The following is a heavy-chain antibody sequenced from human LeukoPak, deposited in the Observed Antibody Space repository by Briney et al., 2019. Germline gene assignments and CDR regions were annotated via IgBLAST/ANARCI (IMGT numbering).Heavy chain of an antibody. CDR1: GFTFGDYL. J-gene: IGHJ4*02. D-gene: IGHD2-21*02. Sequence: NPGGSLRLSCTASGFTFGDYLMSWFRLAPGKGLEWIGFIRRKLDGGTAEYAASVKGRFTISRDDSTSIAYLQMNSLKTEDTAVYYCARVGTAIIGSDPVDYWGQGTLVTVSS. CDR2: IRRKLDGGTA. CDR3: ARVGTAIIGSDPVDY. V-gene: IGHV3-49*05.